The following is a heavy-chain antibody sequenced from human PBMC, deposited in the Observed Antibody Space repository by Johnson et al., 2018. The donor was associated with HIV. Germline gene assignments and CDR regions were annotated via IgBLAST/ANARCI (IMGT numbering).Heavy chain of an antibody. V-gene: IGHV3-30*04. J-gene: IGHJ3*02. D-gene: IGHD2-15*01. CDR3: VKGDEVVAATSGFDI. Sequence: FSSYAMHWVRQAPAKGLEWVAVISYDGSSRYYANSVKGRFTISRDNSKSTLYLQMNSLRPEDTAVYYCVKGDEVVAATSGFDIWGQGIMVIVSS. CDR2: ISYDGSSR. CDR1: FSSYA.